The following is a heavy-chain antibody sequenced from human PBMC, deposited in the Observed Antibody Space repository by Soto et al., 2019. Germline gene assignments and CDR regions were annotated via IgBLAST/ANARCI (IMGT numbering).Heavy chain of an antibody. CDR2: IYPGDSDT. V-gene: IGHV5-51*01. CDR3: AGLMDDYYYYGSDV. D-gene: IGHD2-2*03. J-gene: IGHJ6*02. CDR1: GYSFTSYL. Sequence: PEESLXISWKGSGYSFTSYLIGWLRQMPGKGLEWMGIIYPGDSDTRYSPSFQGQVTISADKSISTAYLQWSSLKASDPPMYECAGLMDDYYYYGSDVCRQGSRVAVSS.